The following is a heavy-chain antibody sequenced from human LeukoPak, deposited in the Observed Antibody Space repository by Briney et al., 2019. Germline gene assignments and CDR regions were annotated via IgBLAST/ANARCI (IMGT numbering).Heavy chain of an antibody. CDR3: ARVISSGYPYYYYYYMDV. V-gene: IGHV3-53*01. D-gene: IGHD3-22*01. J-gene: IGHJ6*03. CDR2: IYSGGST. CDR1: GFTVSSNY. Sequence: QSGGSLRLSRAASGFTVSSNYMSWVRRAPGKGLEWVSLIYSGGSTYYADSVKGRFTISRDNSKNTLYLQMSSLRAEDTAVYYCARVISSGYPYYYYYYMDVWGKGTTVTVSS.